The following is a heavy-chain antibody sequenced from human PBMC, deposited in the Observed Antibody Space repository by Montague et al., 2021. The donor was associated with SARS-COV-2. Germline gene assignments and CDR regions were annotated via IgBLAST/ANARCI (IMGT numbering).Heavy chain of an antibody. CDR3: ARQDLQLRFDL. CDR2: SRYGGTS. CDR1: SGSISTEIYY. V-gene: IGHV4-39*01. J-gene: IGHJ2*01. D-gene: IGHD1-1*01. Sequence: SETLSLTCTVSSGSISTEIYYWGWIRQPPGKGPEWIGGSRYGGTSYYNPSLKSRVTISIDTSKNQCSLKMTAVTAADTAVYFCARQDLQLRFDLWGRGTLVTVSS.